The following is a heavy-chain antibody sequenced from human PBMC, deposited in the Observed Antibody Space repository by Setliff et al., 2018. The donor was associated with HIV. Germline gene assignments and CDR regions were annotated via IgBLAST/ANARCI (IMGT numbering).Heavy chain of an antibody. CDR2: FHPEDGEY. CDR1: GSTLSELA. Sequence: ASVKVSCKVSGSTLSELAMHWVRQTPATGLQWMGGFHPEDGEYNYAQKFQGRVTMTEDTSTDTAYMDLRSLRSEDTAIYYCAIITHSSGWWGWTYWGQGTLVTVSS. D-gene: IGHD6-19*01. J-gene: IGHJ4*02. V-gene: IGHV1-24*01. CDR3: AIITHSSGWWGWTY.